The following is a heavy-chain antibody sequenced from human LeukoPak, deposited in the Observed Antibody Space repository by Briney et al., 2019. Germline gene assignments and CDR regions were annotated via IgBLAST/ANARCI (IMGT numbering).Heavy chain of an antibody. J-gene: IGHJ4*02. Sequence: PSETLSLTCTVSGGSISSGGYYWSWIRQHPGKGLEWIGYIYYSGSTYYNPSLKSRVTISVDTSKNQFSLKLSSVTAADTAVYYCARGPQDHSSEDYWGQGTLVTVSS. V-gene: IGHV4-30-4*08. CDR1: GGSISSGGYY. CDR2: IYYSGST. D-gene: IGHD6-19*01. CDR3: ARGPQDHSSEDY.